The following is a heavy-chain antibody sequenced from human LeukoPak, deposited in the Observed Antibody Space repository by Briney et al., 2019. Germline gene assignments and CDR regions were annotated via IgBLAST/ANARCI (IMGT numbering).Heavy chain of an antibody. D-gene: IGHD6-6*01. Sequence: GGSPRLSCAASGFTFSSYGMSWVRQAPGKGLEWVSGISGSGGNIHYADSVKGRFTISRDNSRNTLYVQMNSLRAEDTAVYYCAKDRSSLAREYFDYWGQGSLVTVS. CDR3: AKDRSSLAREYFDY. J-gene: IGHJ4*02. CDR1: GFTFSSYG. CDR2: ISGSGGNI. V-gene: IGHV3-23*01.